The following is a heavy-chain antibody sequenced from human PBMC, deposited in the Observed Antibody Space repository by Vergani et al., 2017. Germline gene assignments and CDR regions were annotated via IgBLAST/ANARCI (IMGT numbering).Heavy chain of an antibody. J-gene: IGHJ4*02. CDR2: INPNSGGT. CDR3: SRVRFVDSGRYYFDD. D-gene: IGHD3-10*01. V-gene: IGHV1-2*02. Sequence: QVQLVQSGAEVKKPGASVRVSCKASGYTFTGYYMHWVRQAPGQGLEWMGWINPNSGGTNSAQTFQGRVTMTRDTSIRTAYMELSRLRADDTAVYYCSRVRFVDSGRYYFDDWGQGSLVTV. CDR1: GYTFTGYY.